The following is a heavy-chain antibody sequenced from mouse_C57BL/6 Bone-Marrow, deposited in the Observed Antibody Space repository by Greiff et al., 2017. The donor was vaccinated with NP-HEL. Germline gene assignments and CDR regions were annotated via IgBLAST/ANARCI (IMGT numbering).Heavy chain of an antibody. V-gene: IGHV5-6*01. CDR1: GFTFSSYG. J-gene: IGHJ3*01. CDR2: ISSGGSYT. CDR3: SRRELSGSVFAY. Sequence: EVQRVESGGDLVKPGGSLKLSCAASGFTFSSYGMSWVRQTPDKRLEWVATISSGGSYTYYPDSVKGRFTITRDNTKNTLYLQMSSLKSEDTAMYYCSRRELSGSVFAYWGQGTLVTVSA. D-gene: IGHD1-3*01.